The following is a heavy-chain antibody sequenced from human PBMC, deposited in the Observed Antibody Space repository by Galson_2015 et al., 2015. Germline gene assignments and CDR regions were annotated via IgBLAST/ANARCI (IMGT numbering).Heavy chain of an antibody. CDR1: GGSISSSSYY. CDR2: IYYSGST. CDR3: AGDTHLVGYCSGGSCYSQDEYYFDY. J-gene: IGHJ4*02. Sequence: ETLSLTCTVSGGSISSSSYYWGWIRQPPGKGLEWIGSIYYSGSTYYNPSLKSRVTISVDTSKNQFSLKLSSVTAADTAVYYCAGDTHLVGYCSGGSCYSQDEYYFDYWGQGTLVTVSS. D-gene: IGHD2-15*01. V-gene: IGHV4-39*07.